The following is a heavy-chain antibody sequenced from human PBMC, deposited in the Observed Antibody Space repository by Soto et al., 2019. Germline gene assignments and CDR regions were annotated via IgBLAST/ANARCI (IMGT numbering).Heavy chain of an antibody. Sequence: ASVKVSCKASGYTFTSYGISWVQQAPGQGLEWMGWISAYNGNTNYAQKLQGRVTMTTDTSTSTAYMELRSLRSDDTAVYYCARDKGYGNYVRAFDIWGQGTMVTVSS. V-gene: IGHV1-18*01. J-gene: IGHJ3*02. CDR2: ISAYNGNT. CDR1: GYTFTSYG. D-gene: IGHD1-7*01. CDR3: ARDKGYGNYVRAFDI.